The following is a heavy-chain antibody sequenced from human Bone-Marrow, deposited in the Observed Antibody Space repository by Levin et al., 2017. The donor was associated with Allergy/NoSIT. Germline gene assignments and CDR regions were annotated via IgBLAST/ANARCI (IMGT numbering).Heavy chain of an antibody. V-gene: IGHV1-2*06. CDR2: INPKSGGT. CDR1: GYTFTAYY. J-gene: IGHJ4*02. D-gene: IGHD6-6*01. CDR3: ASLAAPEDY. Sequence: ASVKVSCKTSGYTFTAYYMHWVRQAPGQGLEWMGRINPKSGGTNYAQKFQGRVTMTRDTSITTAYMELTRLRDDDTAVYYCASLAAPEDYWGQGTLVTVSS.